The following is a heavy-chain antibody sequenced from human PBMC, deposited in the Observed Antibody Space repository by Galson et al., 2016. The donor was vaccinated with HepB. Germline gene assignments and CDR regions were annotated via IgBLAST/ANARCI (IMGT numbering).Heavy chain of an antibody. CDR3: ARGFQVKFKYYFYMDV. J-gene: IGHJ6*03. CDR1: GYTFTGYY. Sequence: SVKVSCKASGYTFTGYYIHWVRQAPGQGLEWMGRMHPNSGVSHAAEKFQGRVTMTRDTSIDTAYMELSGLMSDDTAMYFCARGFQVKFKYYFYMDVGGKGTTVTVSS. V-gene: IGHV1-2*06. CDR2: MHPNSGVS. D-gene: IGHD2-21*01.